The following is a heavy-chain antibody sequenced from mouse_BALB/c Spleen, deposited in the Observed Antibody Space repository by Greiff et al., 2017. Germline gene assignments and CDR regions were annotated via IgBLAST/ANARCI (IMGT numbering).Heavy chain of an antibody. CDR1: GYTFTSYW. Sequence: QVQLQQSGAELAKPGASVKMSCKASGYTFTSYWMHWVKQRPGQGLEWIGYINPSTGYTEYNQKFKDKATLTADKSSSTAYMQLSSLTSEDSAVYYCARSHYYGSSYGGAMDYWGQGTSVTVSS. CDR2: INPSTGYT. D-gene: IGHD1-1*01. J-gene: IGHJ4*01. CDR3: ARSHYYGSSYGGAMDY. V-gene: IGHV1-7*01.